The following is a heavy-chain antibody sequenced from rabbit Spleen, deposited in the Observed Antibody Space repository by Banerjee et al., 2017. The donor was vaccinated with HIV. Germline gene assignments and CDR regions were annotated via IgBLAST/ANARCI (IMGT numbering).Heavy chain of an antibody. V-gene: IGHV1S45*01. CDR2: INIVTGKD. CDR3: ARDLVTVIGWNFNL. D-gene: IGHD5-1*01. CDR1: GFDFSSSDY. Sequence: QEQLVESGGDLVKPGASLTLTCNASGFDFSSSDYICWVRQAPGKGLEWIACINIVTGKDVYATWAKGRFIMSRTSSTTVTLQMTSLTAADTATYICARDLVTVIGWNFNLWGPGTLVTVS. J-gene: IGHJ4*01.